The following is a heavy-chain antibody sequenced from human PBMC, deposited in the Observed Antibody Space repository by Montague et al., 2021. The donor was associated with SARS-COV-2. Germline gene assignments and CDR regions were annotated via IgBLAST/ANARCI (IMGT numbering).Heavy chain of an antibody. V-gene: IGHV4-39*02. Sequence: SETLSLTCTVSGSSITNNIDYWAWIRQPPGKGLEWIGSIYYTGNTYYNPSLKSRVTKSVVTSKNHFTLKLSSVTAAETAVYYCARLKRYFDSSGSPSAFDFWGQGTKVTVSS. CDR3: ARLKRYFDSSGSPSAFDF. CDR2: IYYTGNT. D-gene: IGHD3-22*01. CDR1: GSSITNNIDY. J-gene: IGHJ3*01.